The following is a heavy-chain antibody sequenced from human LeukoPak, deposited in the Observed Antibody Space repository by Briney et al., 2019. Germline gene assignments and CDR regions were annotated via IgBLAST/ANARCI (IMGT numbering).Heavy chain of an antibody. CDR3: ARVSISAAGTDIDY. V-gene: IGHV4-39*07. Sequence: KTSETRSLTCTVSGGSISSSSYYWGWIRQPPGKGLEWIGSIYYSGSTYYNPSLKSRVTISVDTSKNQFSLKLSSVTAADTAVYYCARVSISAAGTDIDYWGQGTLVTVSS. CDR1: GGSISSSSYY. D-gene: IGHD6-13*01. CDR2: IYYSGST. J-gene: IGHJ4*02.